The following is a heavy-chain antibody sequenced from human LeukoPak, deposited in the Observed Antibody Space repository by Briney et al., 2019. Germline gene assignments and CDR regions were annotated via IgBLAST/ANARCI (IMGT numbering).Heavy chain of an antibody. V-gene: IGHV1-2*02. Sequence: ASVKVSCKASGYTFTGYYMHWVRQAPGQGLEWMGWINPNSGGTNYAQKFQGRVTITADESTSTAYMELSSLRSEDTAVYYCARDKEPVAVAERTIDYWGQGTLVTVSS. D-gene: IGHD6-19*01. CDR2: INPNSGGT. CDR3: ARDKEPVAVAERTIDY. CDR1: GYTFTGYY. J-gene: IGHJ4*02.